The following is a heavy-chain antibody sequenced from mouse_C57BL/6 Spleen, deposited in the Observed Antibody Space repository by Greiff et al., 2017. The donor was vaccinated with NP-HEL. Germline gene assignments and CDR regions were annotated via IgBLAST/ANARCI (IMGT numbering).Heavy chain of an antibody. Sequence: EVKLVESGGGLVKPGGSLKLSCAASGFTFSSYAMSWVRQTPEKRLEWVATISDGGSYTYYPDNVKGRFTISRDNAKNDLYLQMSHLKSEDTAMYYCARDRLIYYDYDWFAYWGQGTLVTVSA. J-gene: IGHJ3*01. D-gene: IGHD2-4*01. V-gene: IGHV5-4*01. CDR2: ISDGGSYT. CDR1: GFTFSSYA. CDR3: ARDRLIYYDYDWFAY.